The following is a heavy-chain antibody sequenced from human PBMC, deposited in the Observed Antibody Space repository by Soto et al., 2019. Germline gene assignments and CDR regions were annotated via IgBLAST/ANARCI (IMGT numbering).Heavy chain of an antibody. Sequence: EVQLVESGGGLVKPGGSLRLSCAASGFTFSSYSMNWVRQAPGKGLEWVSSISSSSSYIYYADSVKGRFTISRDNAKDSLYLQMNSLRAEDTAVYYCARDLSRYSSGWYYYYYGMDVWGQGTTVTVSS. CDR2: ISSSSSYI. J-gene: IGHJ6*02. D-gene: IGHD6-19*01. V-gene: IGHV3-21*01. CDR3: ARDLSRYSSGWYYYYYGMDV. CDR1: GFTFSSYS.